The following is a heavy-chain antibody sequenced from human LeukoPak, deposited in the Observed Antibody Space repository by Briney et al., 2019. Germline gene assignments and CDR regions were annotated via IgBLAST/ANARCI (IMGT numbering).Heavy chain of an antibody. CDR1: GYTFTSYY. V-gene: IGHV1-46*01. CDR3: ARGPSITMIVVVDDAFDI. CDR2: INPSGGST. Sequence: ASVKVSCTASGYTFTSYYMHWVRQAPRQGLEWMGIINPSGGSTGYAQKFQGRVTMTRDTSTSTVYMELSSLRSEDTAVYYCARGPSITMIVVVDDAFDIWGQGTMVTVSS. J-gene: IGHJ3*02. D-gene: IGHD3-22*01.